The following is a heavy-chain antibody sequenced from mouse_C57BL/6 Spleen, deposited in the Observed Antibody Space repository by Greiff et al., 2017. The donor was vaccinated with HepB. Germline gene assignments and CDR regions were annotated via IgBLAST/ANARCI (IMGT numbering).Heavy chain of an antibody. CDR3: ARATTVWKYFDV. CDR2: ISSGSSTI. J-gene: IGHJ1*03. CDR1: GFTFSDYG. V-gene: IGHV5-17*01. D-gene: IGHD1-1*01. Sequence: EVHLVESGGGLVKPGGSLKLSCAASGFTFSDYGMHWVRQAPEKGLEWVAYISSGSSTIYYADTVKGRFTISRDNAKNTLFLQMTSLRSEDTAMYYCARATTVWKYFDVWGTGTTVTVSS.